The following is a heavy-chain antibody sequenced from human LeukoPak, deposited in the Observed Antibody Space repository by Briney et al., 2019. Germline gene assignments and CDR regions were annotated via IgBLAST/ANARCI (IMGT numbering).Heavy chain of an antibody. CDR1: GFTFSIYW. CDR3: ARDYAVGESFDI. J-gene: IGHJ3*02. Sequence: GGSLRLSCAASGFTFSIYWMHWVRQAPGEGLVGVSRITSDGSSTSHADAAKGRFTISRDNAKNTLYLQMNSLRAEDTAVYYCARDYAVGESFDIWGQGTLVTVSS. CDR2: ITSDGSST. D-gene: IGHD3-16*01. V-gene: IGHV3-74*01.